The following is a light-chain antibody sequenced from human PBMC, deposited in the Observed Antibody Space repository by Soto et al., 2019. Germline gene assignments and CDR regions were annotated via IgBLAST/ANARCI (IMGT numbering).Light chain of an antibody. CDR3: QAWDSSAWV. CDR2: QDT. J-gene: IGLJ3*02. Sequence: SYELTQPPSVSVSPGQTASITCSGDKLGDKYACWYHQKPGQSPVLVIYQDTKRPSGIPERFSGSNSGNTATLTISGTQAMDEADYYCQAWDSSAWVFGGGTQLTVL. CDR1: KLGDKY. V-gene: IGLV3-1*01.